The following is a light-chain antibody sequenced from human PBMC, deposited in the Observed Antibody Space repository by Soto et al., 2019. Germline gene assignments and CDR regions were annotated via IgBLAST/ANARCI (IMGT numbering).Light chain of an antibody. CDR3: SSYTSSSTYV. Sequence: QSALTQPASVSASPGQSISISCTGTSSDVGGHLFVAWNQQHPDKAPKIILYEVSNRPPGVSNRFSGSKSGNTAFLTISGLQAEDEADYYCSSYTSSSTYVFGTGTKVTVL. V-gene: IGLV2-14*01. J-gene: IGLJ1*01. CDR1: SSDVGGHLF. CDR2: EVS.